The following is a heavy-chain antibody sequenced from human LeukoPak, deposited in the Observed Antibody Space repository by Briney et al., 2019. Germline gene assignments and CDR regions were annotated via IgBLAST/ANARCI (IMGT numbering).Heavy chain of an antibody. CDR1: GFTFSSYG. V-gene: IGHV3-30*03. CDR2: ISYDGSNK. J-gene: IGHJ3*01. Sequence: GGSLRLSCAASGFTFSSYGMHWVRQAPGKGLEWVAAISYDGSNKDYADSVKGRFTLSRDNSKNTVYLQMNTQRAEDTAVYYCASELAYCGDDCYSAFDVWGQGTMVTVSS. CDR3: ASELAYCGDDCYSAFDV. D-gene: IGHD2-21*02.